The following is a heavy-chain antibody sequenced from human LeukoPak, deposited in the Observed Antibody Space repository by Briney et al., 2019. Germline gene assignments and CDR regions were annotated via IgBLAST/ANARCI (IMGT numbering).Heavy chain of an antibody. Sequence: GRSLRLSCGASGFTFNTYGMHWVRQAPGKGLEWVAVIWYDGSNKYYVDSVKGRFTISRDNSKNTLYLQMNSLRAEDTAVYYCARDSYGFDYWGQGTLVTVSS. CDR3: ARDSYGFDY. V-gene: IGHV3-33*01. J-gene: IGHJ4*02. CDR1: GFTFNTYG. CDR2: IWYDGSNK. D-gene: IGHD5-18*01.